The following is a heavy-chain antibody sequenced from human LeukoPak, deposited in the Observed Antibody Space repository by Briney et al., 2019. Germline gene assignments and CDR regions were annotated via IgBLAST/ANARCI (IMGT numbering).Heavy chain of an antibody. CDR1: GVSISSYY. J-gene: IGHJ5*02. V-gene: IGHV4-4*07. CDR2: MYIGGTR. Sequence: SETLSLTCSVSGVSISSYYWTWIRQPAGKGLEWIGRMYIGGTRNYNPSLKSRVTMSIDTSKNQFSLKLSFVTAADTAVYYCARDLPRENSYAYGFWFDPWGQGTLVTVSS. CDR3: ARDLPRENSYAYGFWFDP. D-gene: IGHD3-16*01.